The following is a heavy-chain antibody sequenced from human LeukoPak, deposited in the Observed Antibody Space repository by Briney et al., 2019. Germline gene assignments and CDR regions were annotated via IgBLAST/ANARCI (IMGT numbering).Heavy chain of an antibody. J-gene: IGHJ6*02. CDR1: GGSISSYY. V-gene: IGHV4-59*08. Sequence: TSETLSLTCTVSGGSISSYYWSWIRQPPGKGLEWIGYIYYSGSTNYNPSLKSRVTISVDTSKNQFSLKLSSVTAADTAVYYCARLPHYDFWSGYYYGMDVWGQGTPVTVSS. D-gene: IGHD3-3*01. CDR3: ARLPHYDFWSGYYYGMDV. CDR2: IYYSGST.